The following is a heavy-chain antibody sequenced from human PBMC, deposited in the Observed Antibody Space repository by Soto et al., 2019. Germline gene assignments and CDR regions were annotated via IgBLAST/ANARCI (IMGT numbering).Heavy chain of an antibody. D-gene: IGHD5-12*01. Sequence: GGSLRLSCAASGFTFSSYAMSWVRQAPGKGLEWVSAISGSGGSTYYADSVKGRFTISRDNSKNTLYLQMNSLRAEDTAVYYFAKADSGYETEGDAFDIWGQGTMVTVSS. J-gene: IGHJ3*02. CDR1: GFTFSSYA. CDR2: ISGSGGST. V-gene: IGHV3-23*01. CDR3: AKADSGYETEGDAFDI.